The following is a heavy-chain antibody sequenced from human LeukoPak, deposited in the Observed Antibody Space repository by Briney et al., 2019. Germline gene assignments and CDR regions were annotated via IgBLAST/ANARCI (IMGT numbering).Heavy chain of an antibody. CDR3: ARHRRQGTAVAGSFDY. Sequence: PSETLSLTCTVSGGSISSSSCYWGWIRQPPGKGLEWIGSIYYSGSTYYNPSLRSRVTISVDTSKNQFSLRLSSVIAADTAVYYCARHRRQGTAVAGSFDYWGQGTLVTVSS. CDR2: IYYSGST. J-gene: IGHJ4*02. D-gene: IGHD6-19*01. V-gene: IGHV4-39*01. CDR1: GGSISSSSCY.